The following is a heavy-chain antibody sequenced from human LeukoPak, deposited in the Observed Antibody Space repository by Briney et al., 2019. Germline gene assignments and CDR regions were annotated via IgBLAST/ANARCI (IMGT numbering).Heavy chain of an antibody. CDR3: ARDSTVTTFRGCVDP. D-gene: IGHD4-17*01. CDR1: GYTFSNYY. J-gene: IGHJ5*02. CDR2: INPSGGGT. Sequence: SVKVPSKASGYTFSNYYVHWVRQAPEQVLEWKRVINPSGGGTNYAQKLQGRGTMTSDTSTSTVYREMSSLRSEDTAVYYCARDSTVTTFRGCVDPWGQGTLVTVSS. V-gene: IGHV1-46*01.